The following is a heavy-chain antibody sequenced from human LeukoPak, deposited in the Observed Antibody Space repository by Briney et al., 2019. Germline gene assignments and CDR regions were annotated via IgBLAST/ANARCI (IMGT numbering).Heavy chain of an antibody. Sequence: GGSLRLSCAASGGTFSSYAMSWVRQAPGKGLEWVSGISGSGGSTYYADSVKGRFTISRDNSKNTLYLQMNSLRAEDTAVYYCAKDLYSSSAPPILDYWGQGTLVTVSS. V-gene: IGHV3-23*01. J-gene: IGHJ4*02. CDR1: GGTFSSYA. CDR3: AKDLYSSSAPPILDY. CDR2: ISGSGGST. D-gene: IGHD6-6*01.